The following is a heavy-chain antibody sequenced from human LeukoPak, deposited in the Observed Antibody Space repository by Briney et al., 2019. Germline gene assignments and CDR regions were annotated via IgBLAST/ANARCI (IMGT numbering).Heavy chain of an antibody. D-gene: IGHD3-22*01. CDR3: ARGEGSYDSSGLDY. Sequence: SETLSLTCTVSGGSISSYYWSWIRQPPGKGLEWIGYIYYSGSTNYNPSLKSRVTISVDTSKNQFSLKLSSVTAADTAVYYCARGEGSYDSSGLDYWGQGTLVTVSS. CDR1: GGSISSYY. J-gene: IGHJ4*02. CDR2: IYYSGST. V-gene: IGHV4-59*01.